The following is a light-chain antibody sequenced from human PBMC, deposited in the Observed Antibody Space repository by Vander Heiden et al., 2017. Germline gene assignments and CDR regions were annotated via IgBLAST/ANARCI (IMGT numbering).Light chain of an antibody. V-gene: IGKV1-39*01. J-gene: IGKJ5*01. CDR3: QQSYSAPAT. CDR1: QSIGKY. Sequence: DIQMTQSPFSLSASVGERVTITCRASQSIGKYLNWYGQKPGKAPKLLIFLTSSVQSGAPSRFTGSVSGTEFTLTINGLQPEDFATYYCQQSYSAPATFGQGTRLEIK. CDR2: LTS.